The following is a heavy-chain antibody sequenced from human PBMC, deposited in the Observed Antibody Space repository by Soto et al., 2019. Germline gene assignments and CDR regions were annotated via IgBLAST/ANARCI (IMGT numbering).Heavy chain of an antibody. J-gene: IGHJ4*02. V-gene: IGHV4-31*03. CDR2: IYYSGTT. CDR3: ARRALPQCINGVCYKDGFWDY. Sequence: SETLSLTCTVSGGSVSSGGYYWSWIRQHPGTGLEWIGYIYYSGTTYFNPSLKSRASISLDTSKNEFSLKLTSVTAADTAVYYCARRALPQCINGVCYKDGFWDYWGQGALVTVS. CDR1: GGSVSSGGYY. D-gene: IGHD2-8*01.